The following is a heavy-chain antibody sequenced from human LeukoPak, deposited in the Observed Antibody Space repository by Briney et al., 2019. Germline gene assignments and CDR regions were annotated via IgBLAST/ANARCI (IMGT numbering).Heavy chain of an antibody. V-gene: IGHV5-51*01. CDR1: GYSFTSYW. CDR2: IYPGDSDT. Sequence: GESLKISCKGSGYSFTSYWIGWVRQMPGKGLEWMRIIYPGDSDTRYSPSFQGQVTISADKSISTAYLQWSSLKASDTAMYYCAATSIAAAGNTYPFDYWGQGTLVTVSS. D-gene: IGHD6-13*01. CDR3: AATSIAAAGNTYPFDY. J-gene: IGHJ4*02.